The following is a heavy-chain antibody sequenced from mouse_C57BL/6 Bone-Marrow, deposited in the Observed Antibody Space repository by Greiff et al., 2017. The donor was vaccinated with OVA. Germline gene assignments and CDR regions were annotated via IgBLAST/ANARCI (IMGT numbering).Heavy chain of an antibody. CDR1: GYTFTSYG. J-gene: IGHJ3*01. V-gene: IGHV1-81*01. CDR3: ARCRGFAY. CDR2: IYPRSGNT. D-gene: IGHD3-3*01. Sequence: VKLVESGAELARPGASVKLSCKASGYTFTSYGISWVKQRTGQGLEWIGEIYPRSGNTYYNEKFKGKATLTADKSSSTAYMELRSLTSEDSAVYFCARCRGFAYWGQGTLVTVSA.